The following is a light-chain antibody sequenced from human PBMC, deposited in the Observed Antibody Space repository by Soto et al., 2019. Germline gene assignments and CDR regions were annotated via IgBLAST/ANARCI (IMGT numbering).Light chain of an antibody. CDR2: VAS. CDR1: QGISNY. CDR3: QKYNSAPWT. J-gene: IGKJ1*01. Sequence: DIQMTQSPSSLSASVGDRVTITCRASQGISNYLAWYQQQPGKVPRLLIYVASTLQSGVPSRFSGSGSGTDFTLTISSLPPEDVATYYCQKYNSAPWTVGQGTKVEIK. V-gene: IGKV1-27*01.